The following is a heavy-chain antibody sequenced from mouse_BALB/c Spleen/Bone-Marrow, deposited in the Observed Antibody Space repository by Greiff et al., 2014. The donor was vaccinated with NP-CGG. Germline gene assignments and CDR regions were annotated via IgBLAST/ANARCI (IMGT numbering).Heavy chain of an antibody. CDR2: IDTSDSYT. CDR1: GYTFTDYW. J-gene: IGHJ2*01. Sequence: LQESGAELMMPGASVKMSCKASGYTFTDYWMHWVKQRPGQGLEWIGAIDTSDSYTSYNQKFKGKATLTVDESSSTAYMQLSSLTSEDSAVYYCTRTGYDYYFDYWGQGTTLTVSS. CDR3: TRTGYDYYFDY. D-gene: IGHD2-4*01. V-gene: IGHV1-69*01.